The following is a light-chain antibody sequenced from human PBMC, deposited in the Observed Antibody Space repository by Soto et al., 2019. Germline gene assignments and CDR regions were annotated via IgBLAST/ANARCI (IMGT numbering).Light chain of an antibody. Sequence: QSVLTQPPSASGTPGQRVTISCSGSSFNIGRNPVNWYQQFPGTAPKLLIYTNDQRPSGVPDRFSGSKSGTSASLAISGLQSEDEADYYCAAWDDSLNGPGYVFGTGTKLTVL. CDR3: AAWDDSLNGPGYV. J-gene: IGLJ1*01. CDR2: TND. V-gene: IGLV1-44*01. CDR1: SFNIGRNP.